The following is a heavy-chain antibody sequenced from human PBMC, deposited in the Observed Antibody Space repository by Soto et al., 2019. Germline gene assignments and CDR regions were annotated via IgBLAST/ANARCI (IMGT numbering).Heavy chain of an antibody. J-gene: IGHJ4*02. Sequence: GGSLRLPCAASGFTFSSYSMNWVRQAPGKGLEWVSSISSSSSYIYYADSVKGRFTISRDNAKNSLYLQMNSLRAEDTAVYYCARDPLSSPTTESYFDYWGQGTLVTVSS. V-gene: IGHV3-21*01. D-gene: IGHD1-1*01. CDR2: ISSSSSYI. CDR3: ARDPLSSPTTESYFDY. CDR1: GFTFSSYS.